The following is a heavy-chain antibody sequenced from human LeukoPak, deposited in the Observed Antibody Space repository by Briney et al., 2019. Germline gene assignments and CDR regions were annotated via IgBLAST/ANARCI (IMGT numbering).Heavy chain of an antibody. CDR3: ARYDTNKYFIY. V-gene: IGHV4-59*01. CDR1: GGSISGYY. D-gene: IGHD1-1*01. CDR2: IYYNGET. Sequence: SETLSLTCAVSGGSISGYYWSWIRQPPGKGLEWIGYIYYNGETNYSPSLKSRVTMSVDTSQNQFSLKLSSVTAADTAVYYCARYDTNKYFIYWGQGTLVPSPQ. J-gene: IGHJ4*02.